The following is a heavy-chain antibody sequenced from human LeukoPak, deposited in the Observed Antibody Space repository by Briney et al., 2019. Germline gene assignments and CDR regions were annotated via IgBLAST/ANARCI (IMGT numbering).Heavy chain of an antibody. CDR2: INPNSGGT. CDR3: ASSLTGVGATGAFDI. V-gene: IGHV1-2*04. D-gene: IGHD1-26*01. Sequence: ASVKVSCKASGGTFSSYAISWVRQAPGQGLEWMGWINPNSGGTNYAQKFQGWVTMTRDTSISTAYMELSRLRSDDTAVYYCASSLTGVGATGAFDIWGQGTMVTVSS. CDR1: GGTFSSYA. J-gene: IGHJ3*02.